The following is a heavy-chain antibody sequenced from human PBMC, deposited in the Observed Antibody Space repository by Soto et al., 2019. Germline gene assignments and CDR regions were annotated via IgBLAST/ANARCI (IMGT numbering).Heavy chain of an antibody. Sequence: QLQLQESGSGLVKPSQTLSLTCAVSGGSISSGGYSWSWIRQPPGKGLEWIGYIYHSGSTYYNPSLKSRVTISVGRSKNQFSLKLSSVAAADTAVYYCARTYYDFWSGYQNWFDPWGQGTLVTVSS. CDR2: IYHSGST. J-gene: IGHJ5*02. D-gene: IGHD3-3*01. CDR1: GGSISSGGYS. CDR3: ARTYYDFWSGYQNWFDP. V-gene: IGHV4-30-2*01.